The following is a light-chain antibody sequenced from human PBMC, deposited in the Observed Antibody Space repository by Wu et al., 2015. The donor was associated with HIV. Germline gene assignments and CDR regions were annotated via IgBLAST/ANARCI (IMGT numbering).Light chain of an antibody. V-gene: IGKV3-20*01. Sequence: NLLTQSPDTLSLSPGERATLSCRASQRISNDYLAWYQQKLGQAPRLLIYGASSGATGIPARFSGSGSGTDFTLTISRLEPEDFAVYYCQQYGSSSWTFGQGTKVEIK. CDR1: QRISNDY. CDR2: GAS. J-gene: IGKJ1*01. CDR3: QQYGSSSWT.